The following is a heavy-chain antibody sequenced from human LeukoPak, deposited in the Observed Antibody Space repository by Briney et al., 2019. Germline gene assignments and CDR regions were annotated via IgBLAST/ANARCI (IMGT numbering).Heavy chain of an antibody. Sequence: SETLSLTCAVYGGSFSGYYWSWIRQPPGKGLEWIGEINHSGSTNYNPSLKSRVTISVDTSKNQFSLKLSSVTAADTAVYYCAREFLEGGYDDPDHLRFDYWGQGTLVTVSS. D-gene: IGHD5-12*01. CDR3: AREFLEGGYDDPDHLRFDY. CDR1: GGSFSGYY. V-gene: IGHV4-34*01. J-gene: IGHJ4*02. CDR2: INHSGST.